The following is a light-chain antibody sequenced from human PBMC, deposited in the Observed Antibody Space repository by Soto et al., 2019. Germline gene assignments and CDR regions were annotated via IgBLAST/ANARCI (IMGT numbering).Light chain of an antibody. CDR1: QSVSSS. J-gene: IGKJ1*01. V-gene: IGKV3D-15*01. CDR2: GAS. CDR3: QKYNNWPPWT. Sequence: EIVMTQSPATLSVSPGEGATLSCRASQSVSSSLAWYQQKPGQAPRLLIYGASTRATGIPDRFSGSGSGTEFTLTISSLQSEDFAVYYCQKYNNWPPWTFGQGTKVDIK.